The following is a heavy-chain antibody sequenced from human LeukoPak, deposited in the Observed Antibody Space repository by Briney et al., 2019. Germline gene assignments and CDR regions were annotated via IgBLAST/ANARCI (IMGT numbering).Heavy chain of an antibody. J-gene: IGHJ5*02. CDR1: GYTFTSYG. D-gene: IGHD6-6*01. Sequence: GASVKVSCKASGYTFTSYGISWVRQTPGQGLEWMGWISAYNGNTNYAQKLQGRVTMTTDTSTSTAYMELRSLRSDDTAVYYCARDLAARWGPYNWFDPWGQGTLVTVSS. V-gene: IGHV1-18*01. CDR3: ARDLAARWGPYNWFDP. CDR2: ISAYNGNT.